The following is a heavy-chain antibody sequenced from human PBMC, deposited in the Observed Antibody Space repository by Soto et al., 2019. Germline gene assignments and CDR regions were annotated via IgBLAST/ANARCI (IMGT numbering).Heavy chain of an antibody. D-gene: IGHD2-21*02. V-gene: IGHV1-69*13. CDR3: ARGTHPRRPSGDSSHYYYYYYGMDV. CDR1: GGTFSSYA. J-gene: IGHJ6*02. CDR2: IIPIFGTA. Sequence: SVKVSCKASGGTFSSYAISWVRQAPGQGLEWMGGIIPIFGTANYAQKFQGRVTITADESTSTAYMELSSLRSEDTAVYYCARGTHPRRPSGDSSHYYYYYYGMDVSGQGPTVTVSS.